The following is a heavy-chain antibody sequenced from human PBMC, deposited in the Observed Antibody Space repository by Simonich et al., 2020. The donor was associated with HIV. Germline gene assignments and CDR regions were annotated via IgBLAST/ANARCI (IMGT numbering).Heavy chain of an antibody. CDR3: ARLTAGGLGEYFQH. CDR1: GGSFSGYY. J-gene: IGHJ1*01. Sequence: QVQLQQWGAGLLKPSETLSLTCAVYGGSFSGYYWSWIRQPPGKGLEWIVEINQSDSPNYNPSLKSRVTISVDTSKNQFSLKLSSVTAADTAVYYCARLTAGGLGEYFQHWGQGTLVTVSS. CDR2: INQSDSP. D-gene: IGHD6-13*01. V-gene: IGHV4-34*01.